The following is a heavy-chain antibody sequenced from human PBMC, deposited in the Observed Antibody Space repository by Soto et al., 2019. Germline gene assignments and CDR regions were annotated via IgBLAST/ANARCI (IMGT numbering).Heavy chain of an antibody. CDR3: ARGWFWSGSFNWFDP. CDR1: GGSMNNYY. Sequence: SETLSLTCTVSGGSMNNYYWSWIRQPPGRGLEWIGYIYYSGSINYDPSLESRVAMSVGTSKNQFSLKLTSVTAADTAVYYCARGWFWSGSFNWFDPWGQGILVTVSS. J-gene: IGHJ5*02. D-gene: IGHD3-3*01. CDR2: IYYSGSI. V-gene: IGHV4-59*01.